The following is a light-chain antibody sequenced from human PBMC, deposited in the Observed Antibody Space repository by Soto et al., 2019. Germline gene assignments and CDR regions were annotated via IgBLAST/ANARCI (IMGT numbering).Light chain of an antibody. CDR2: DVS. Sequence: QSVLTQPASVSGSPGQSITISCTGTSSDVGGYNYVSWYQLHPGKPPKLMIYDVSIRPSGVSNRFSGSKSGNTASLTISGLQAEDETDYYCSSYTSSSAVVFGVGTKLTVL. J-gene: IGLJ2*01. V-gene: IGLV2-14*03. CDR1: SSDVGGYNY. CDR3: SSYTSSSAVV.